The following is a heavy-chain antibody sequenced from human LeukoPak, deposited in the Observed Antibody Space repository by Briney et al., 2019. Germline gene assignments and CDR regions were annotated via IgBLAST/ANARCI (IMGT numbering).Heavy chain of an antibody. CDR3: TRGGDYEGPNYFDY. Sequence: ASVKVSCKASGYTFTGYYMHWVRQAPGQGLEWMGWINPNSGGTNYAQKFQGRVTMTRDTSISTAYMELSRLRSDDTAVYYCTRGGDYEGPNYFDYWGQGTLVTVPS. CDR1: GYTFTGYY. CDR2: INPNSGGT. V-gene: IGHV1-2*02. D-gene: IGHD3-22*01. J-gene: IGHJ4*02.